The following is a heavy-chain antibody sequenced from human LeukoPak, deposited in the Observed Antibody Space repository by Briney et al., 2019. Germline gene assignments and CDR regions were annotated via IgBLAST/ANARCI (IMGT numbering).Heavy chain of an antibody. CDR1: GGSISSYY. D-gene: IGHD5-24*01. J-gene: IGHJ3*02. Sequence: SETLSLTCTVSGGSISSYYWSWIRQPPGKGLEWIGYVYYSGSTNYNPSLKSRVTISVDTSKNQFSLKLSSVTAADTAVYYCARHERWLQGHDAFDIWGQGTMVTVSS. CDR3: ARHERWLQGHDAFDI. V-gene: IGHV4-59*08. CDR2: VYYSGST.